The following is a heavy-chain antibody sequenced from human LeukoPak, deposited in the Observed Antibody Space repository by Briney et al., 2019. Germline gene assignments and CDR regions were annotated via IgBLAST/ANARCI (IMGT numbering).Heavy chain of an antibody. D-gene: IGHD5-18*01. CDR3: ARDSRIQLWLN. CDR2: ISSSSSYI. V-gene: IGHV3-21*01. Sequence: GGSLRLSCAASGFTFSGYSMNWVRQAPGKGLEWVSSISSSSSYIYYADSVKGRFTISRDNAKNSLYLQMNSLRAEDTAVYYCARDSRIQLWLNWGQGTLVTVSS. CDR1: GFTFSGYS. J-gene: IGHJ4*02.